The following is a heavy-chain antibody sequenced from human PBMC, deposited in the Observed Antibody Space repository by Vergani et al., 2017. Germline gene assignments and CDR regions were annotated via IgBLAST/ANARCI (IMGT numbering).Heavy chain of an antibody. D-gene: IGHD3-10*01. CDR1: GGSFSGYY. V-gene: IGHV4-34*01. CDR2: INHSGST. J-gene: IGHJ4*02. CDR3: ARGGIFGDSGRVD. Sequence: QVQLQQWGAGLLKPSETLSLTCAVYGGSFSGYYWSWIRQPPGKGLEWIGEINHSGSTNYNPSLKSRVTISVDTSKNQFSRKLSSVTAADTAVYYCARGGIFGDSGRVDWGQGTLVTVSS.